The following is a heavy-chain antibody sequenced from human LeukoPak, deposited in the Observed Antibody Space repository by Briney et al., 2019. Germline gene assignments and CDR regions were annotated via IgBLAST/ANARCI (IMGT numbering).Heavy chain of an antibody. D-gene: IGHD3-16*01. V-gene: IGHV4-59*08. Sequence: PSETLSLTCTVSGGSISSYYWSWIRQPPGKGLEWIGYIYYSGSTNYKPSLKSRVTISVDTSKNQFSLKLSSVTAADTAVYYCARHSWFGDFDYWGQGTLVTVSS. CDR3: ARHSWFGDFDY. CDR2: IYYSGST. J-gene: IGHJ4*02. CDR1: GGSISSYY.